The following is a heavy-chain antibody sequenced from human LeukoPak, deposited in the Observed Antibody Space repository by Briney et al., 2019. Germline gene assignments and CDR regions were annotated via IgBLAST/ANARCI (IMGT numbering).Heavy chain of an antibody. Sequence: ASVKVSCKASGYTFTSYYMHWVRQAPGQGLEWMGIINPSGGSTSYAQKFQGRVTMTRDTSISTAYMELSRLRSDDTAVYYCARDRNDGLRYFDWERCFDYWGQGTLVTVSS. D-gene: IGHD3-9*01. CDR3: ARDRNDGLRYFDWERCFDY. CDR1: GYTFTSYY. CDR2: INPSGGST. J-gene: IGHJ4*02. V-gene: IGHV1-46*01.